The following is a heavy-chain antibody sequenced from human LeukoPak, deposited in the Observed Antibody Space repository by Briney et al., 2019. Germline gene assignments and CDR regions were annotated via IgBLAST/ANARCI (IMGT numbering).Heavy chain of an antibody. CDR1: GGSISSYY. CDR3: ARRGGDSPGAFDI. J-gene: IGHJ3*02. D-gene: IGHD2-21*02. Sequence: PSETLSLTCTVSGGSISSYYWNWIRQPPGKGLEWIGYIYYSGSTNYNPSLKSRVTISVDTSKNQFSLKLSSVTAADTAVYYCARRGGDSPGAFDIWGQGTMVTVSS. CDR2: IYYSGST. V-gene: IGHV4-59*08.